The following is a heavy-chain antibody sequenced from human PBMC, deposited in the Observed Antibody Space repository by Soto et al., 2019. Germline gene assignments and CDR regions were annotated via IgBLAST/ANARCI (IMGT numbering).Heavy chain of an antibody. CDR1: GFTFSNYA. Sequence: PGGSLRLSCAASGFTFSNYAMSWVRQAPGKGLEWVSGIGGRGTSSYYADSVKGRFAISRDNSYNTLLLQLHSLRAEDTAVYYCAKSRYADSSGDYYDFWGRGTRVTVSS. CDR3: AKSRYADSSGDYYDF. V-gene: IGHV3-23*01. J-gene: IGHJ4*02. D-gene: IGHD3-22*01. CDR2: IGGRGTSS.